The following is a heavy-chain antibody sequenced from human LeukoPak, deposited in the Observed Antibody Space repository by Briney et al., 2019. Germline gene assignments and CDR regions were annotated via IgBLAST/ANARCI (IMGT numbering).Heavy chain of an antibody. CDR1: GFSFSKYG. D-gene: IGHD5-18*01. CDR3: AKAGYTYGSGWFDP. Sequence: GGSLRLSCAASGFSFSKYGMHWVRQAPGKGLEWVAFIRNDGTSKYYVDFVKGRFSISRDNSRNTLYLQINSLRDDDTAVYYCAKAGYTYGSGWFDPWGQGTLVIVSS. J-gene: IGHJ5*02. V-gene: IGHV3-30*02. CDR2: IRNDGTSK.